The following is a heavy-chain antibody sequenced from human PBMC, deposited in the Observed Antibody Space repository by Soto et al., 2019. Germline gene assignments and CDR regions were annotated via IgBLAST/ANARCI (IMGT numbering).Heavy chain of an antibody. Sequence: SETLSLTCTVSGGSISSYYWSWIRQPPGKGLEWIGYIYYSGSTNYNPSLKSRVTISVDTSKNHFSLKLSSVTAAGTAVYYCARLRVDLWFGELLYYFDYWGQGTLVTVSS. CDR2: IYYSGST. CDR1: GGSISSYY. V-gene: IGHV4-59*08. D-gene: IGHD3-10*01. J-gene: IGHJ4*02. CDR3: ARLRVDLWFGELLYYFDY.